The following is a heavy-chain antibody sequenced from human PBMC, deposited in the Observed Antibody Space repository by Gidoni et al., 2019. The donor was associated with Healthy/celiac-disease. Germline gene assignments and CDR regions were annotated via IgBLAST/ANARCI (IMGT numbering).Heavy chain of an antibody. CDR2: IYHSGST. J-gene: IGHJ1*01. V-gene: IGHV4-38-2*02. D-gene: IGHD3-22*01. CDR1: GYSISSGYY. Sequence: QVQLQESGPGLVKPSETLSLTCTVSGYSISSGYYWGWIRQPPGKGLEWIGSIYHSGSTYYHPSLKSRVTISVDTSKNQFSLKLSSVTAADTAVYYCARELYYYDSSGPEYFQHWGQGTLVTVSS. CDR3: ARELYYYDSSGPEYFQH.